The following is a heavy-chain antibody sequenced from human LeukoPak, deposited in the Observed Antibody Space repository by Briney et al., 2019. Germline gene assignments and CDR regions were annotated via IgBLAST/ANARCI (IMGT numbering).Heavy chain of an antibody. CDR3: ARSSEEIDYMGDY. V-gene: IGHV3-48*01. CDR1: GFTFSSYS. D-gene: IGHD4-11*01. CDR2: ISSSSSTI. J-gene: IGHJ4*02. Sequence: GGSLRLSCAASGFTFSSYSMNWVRQAPGKGLEWVSYISSSSSTIYYADSVKGRFTISRDNAKNSLYLQMNSLRAEDTAVYYCARSSEEIDYMGDYWGQGTLVTVSS.